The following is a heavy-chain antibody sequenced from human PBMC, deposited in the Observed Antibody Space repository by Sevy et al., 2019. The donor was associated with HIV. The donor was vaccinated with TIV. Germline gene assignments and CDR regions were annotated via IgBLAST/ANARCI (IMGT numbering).Heavy chain of an antibody. V-gene: IGHV4-59*01. CDR3: ARAPPVRSGDDSLNWFDP. CDR2: IHYSGST. D-gene: IGHD5-12*01. CDR1: YGPISAYY. Sequence: SETLSLTCSVSYGPISAYYWNWIRQSPGKGLEWIGYIHYSGSTNYNPSFKSRVTMSLDTSKNQFSLQLNSVTAADMALYYCARAPPVRSGDDSLNWFDPWGRGTLVTVSS. J-gene: IGHJ5*02.